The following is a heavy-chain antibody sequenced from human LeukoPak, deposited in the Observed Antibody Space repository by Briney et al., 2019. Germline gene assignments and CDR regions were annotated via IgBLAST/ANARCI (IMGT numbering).Heavy chain of an antibody. J-gene: IGHJ5*02. Sequence: SETLSLTCAVYGGSFSGYYWSWIRQPPGKGLEWIGEINRSGSTNYNPSLKSRVTISVDTSKNQFSLKLSSVTAADTAVYYCARGYHSSGYNWFDPWGQGTLVTVSS. D-gene: IGHD3-22*01. CDR3: ARGYHSSGYNWFDP. V-gene: IGHV4-34*01. CDR1: GGSFSGYY. CDR2: INRSGST.